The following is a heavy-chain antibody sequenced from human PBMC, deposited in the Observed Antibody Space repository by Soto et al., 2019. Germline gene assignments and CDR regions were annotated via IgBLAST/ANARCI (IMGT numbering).Heavy chain of an antibody. CDR1: GGTFSSYT. Sequence: QVQLVQSGAEVKKPGSSVKVSCKASGGTFSSYTISWVRQAPGQGLEWMGRIIPILGIANYAQKFQGRVTITADKSTSTAYMELSSLRSEDTAVYYCARDGYSSGRYYFDYWGQGTLVTVSS. D-gene: IGHD6-19*01. CDR3: ARDGYSSGRYYFDY. V-gene: IGHV1-69*08. CDR2: IIPILGIA. J-gene: IGHJ4*02.